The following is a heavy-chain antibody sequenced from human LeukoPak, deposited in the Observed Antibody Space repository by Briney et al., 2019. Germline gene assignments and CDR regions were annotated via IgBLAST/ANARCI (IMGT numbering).Heavy chain of an antibody. CDR2: IIPIFGTA. Sequence: SVQVSCKASGCTFSSYAIRWVRQAPGQGLEWMGGIIPIFGTANYAQKFQGRVTITADESTSTAYMELSSLRSEDTAVYYCARNHIVVVTASLDPWGQGTLVTVSS. J-gene: IGHJ5*02. CDR1: GCTFSSYA. V-gene: IGHV1-69*13. D-gene: IGHD2-21*02. CDR3: ARNHIVVVTASLDP.